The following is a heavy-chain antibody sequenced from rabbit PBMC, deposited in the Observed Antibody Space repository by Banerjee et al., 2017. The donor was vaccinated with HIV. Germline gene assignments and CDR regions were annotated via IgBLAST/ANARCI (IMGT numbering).Heavy chain of an antibody. CDR1: GFSFSSGYY. CDR2: IYTGSGST. V-gene: IGHV1S40*01. D-gene: IGHD6-1*01. J-gene: IGHJ4*01. Sequence: QSLEESGGDLVKPGASLTLTCTASGFSFSSGYYICWVRQAPGKGLEWIACIYTGSGSTYYASWAKGRFTISKTSSTTVTLQMTSLTAADTATYFCARDNYDGYAGYGYAWNLWGPGTLVTVS. CDR3: ARDNYDGYAGYGYAWNL.